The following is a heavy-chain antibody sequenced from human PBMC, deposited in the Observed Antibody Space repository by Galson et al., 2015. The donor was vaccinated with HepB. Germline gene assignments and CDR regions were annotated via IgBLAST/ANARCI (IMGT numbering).Heavy chain of an antibody. D-gene: IGHD6-13*01. CDR3: AKSSPSSWPSFDY. Sequence: SLRLSCAAPGFSVSIHAVHWVRQAPHKGLEGVPTISGGDDTTYHADSVKSRFTISRDDSKNTLYLQMNSLRAEDTAVYYCAKSSPSSWPSFDYWGQGTLVTVSS. V-gene: IGHV3-23*01. CDR1: GFSVSIHA. J-gene: IGHJ4*02. CDR2: ISGGDDTT.